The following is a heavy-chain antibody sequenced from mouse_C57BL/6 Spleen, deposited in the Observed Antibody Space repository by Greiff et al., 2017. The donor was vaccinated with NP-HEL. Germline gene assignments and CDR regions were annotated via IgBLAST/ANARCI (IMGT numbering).Heavy chain of an antibody. Sequence: QVQLQQSGAELVRPGASVTLSCKASGYTFTDYEMHWVKQTPVHGLEWIGAIDPETGGTAYNQKFKGKAILTADKSSSTAYMELRSLTSEDSAVYYCTRSDDCGLDYWGQGTTLTVSS. D-gene: IGHD2-4*01. J-gene: IGHJ2*01. CDR1: GYTFTDYE. V-gene: IGHV1-15*01. CDR3: TRSDDCGLDY. CDR2: IDPETGGT.